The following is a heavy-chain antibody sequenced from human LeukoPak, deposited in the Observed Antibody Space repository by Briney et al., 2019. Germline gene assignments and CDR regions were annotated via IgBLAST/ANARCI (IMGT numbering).Heavy chain of an antibody. CDR1: GFTFSSYS. CDR2: ISSSSSTI. J-gene: IGHJ4*02. V-gene: IGHV3-48*01. CDR3: ASLSGSYYFDY. D-gene: IGHD1-26*01. Sequence: GGSLRLSCAASGFTFSSYSMNWVRQAPGKGLEWVSYISSSSSTIYYADSVKGRFTISRDNAKNSLYLQMNSLRAEDTALYYCASLSGSYYFDYWGQGTLVTVSS.